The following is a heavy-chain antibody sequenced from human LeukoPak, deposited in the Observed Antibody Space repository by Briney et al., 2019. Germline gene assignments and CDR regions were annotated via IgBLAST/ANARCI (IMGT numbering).Heavy chain of an antibody. CDR1: GFTFTTHW. CDR3: AKDSSGWRDLDY. J-gene: IGHJ4*02. Sequence: GGSLRLSCAASGFTFTTHWMNWVRQAPGKGLEWVSAISGSGGSTYYADSVKGRFTISRDNSKNTLYLQMNSLRAEDTAVNYCAKDSSGWRDLDYWGQGTLVTVSS. D-gene: IGHD6-19*01. CDR2: ISGSGGST. V-gene: IGHV3-23*01.